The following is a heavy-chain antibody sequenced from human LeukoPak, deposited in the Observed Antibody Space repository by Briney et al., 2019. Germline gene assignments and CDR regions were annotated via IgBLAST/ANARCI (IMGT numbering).Heavy chain of an antibody. CDR3: ARGLVINYYYYYMDV. CDR1: GYTFTDYY. V-gene: IGHV1-2*02. CDR2: INPSSGGT. D-gene: IGHD3-10*01. Sequence: ASVKVSCKASGYTFTDYYMHWVRQAPGQGLEWMGWINPSSGGTNYAQKFQGRVTMTRDTSISTAYMELSRLRSDDTAVYYCARGLVINYYYYYMDVWGKGTTVTVSS. J-gene: IGHJ6*03.